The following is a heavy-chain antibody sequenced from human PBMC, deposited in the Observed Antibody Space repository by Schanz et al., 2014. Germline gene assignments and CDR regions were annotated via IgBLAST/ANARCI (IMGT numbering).Heavy chain of an antibody. CDR2: ISYHGSEK. V-gene: IGHV3-30*18. J-gene: IGHJ4*02. Sequence: QVQLVESGGSVVQPGRSLRLSCAGSGFSFSDYGMHWVRQAPGRGLEWVAVISYHGSEKYYADSVKGRFTISRDNSKNTIYLQMNSPRTEDTAVYFCAKSYDTSGYSGFDYWGQGTLVTVSS. CDR1: GFSFSDYG. D-gene: IGHD3-22*01. CDR3: AKSYDTSGYSGFDY.